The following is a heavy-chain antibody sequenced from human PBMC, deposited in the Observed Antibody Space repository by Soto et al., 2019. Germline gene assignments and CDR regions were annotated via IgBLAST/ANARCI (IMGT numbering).Heavy chain of an antibody. CDR2: IYSSGSN. J-gene: IGHJ5*02. V-gene: IGHV4-59*01. Sequence: GCLSSYCWSWIRQPPGKGVKWIGYIYSSGSNNYNPSLKSRVTIAVDTSKNRFSLKLSSVTAADTAVYYCARARVGATTGWFDPWGQGTLVTVSS. CDR3: ARARVGATTGWFDP. D-gene: IGHD1-26*01. CDR1: GCLSSYC.